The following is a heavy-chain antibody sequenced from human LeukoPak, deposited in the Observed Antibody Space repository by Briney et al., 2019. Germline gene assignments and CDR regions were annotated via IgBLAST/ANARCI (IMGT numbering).Heavy chain of an antibody. D-gene: IGHD3-16*02. J-gene: IGHJ4*02. V-gene: IGHV4-34*01. CDR2: INHSGST. CDR3: ARGGSRGKGYDYVWGSYRYYRY. CDR1: GGSFSGYY. Sequence: EPSETLSLTCAVYGGSFSGYYWSWIRQPPGKGLEWIGEINHSGSTNYNPSLKSRVTISVDTSKNQFSLKLSSVTAADTAVYYCARGGSRGKGYDYVWGSYRYYRYWGQGTLVTVSS.